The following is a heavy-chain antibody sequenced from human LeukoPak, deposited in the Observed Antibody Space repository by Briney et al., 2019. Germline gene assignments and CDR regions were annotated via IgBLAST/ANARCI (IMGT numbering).Heavy chain of an antibody. Sequence: SETLSLTCTVSGGSISSQYWSWIRQPPGKGLEWIGYIYYSGSTNYDPSLKSRVTMSMDMSKNQFSLKLSSVTAADTAVYYCARSTYYSTSSPAFDAWGQGTIVTVSS. V-gene: IGHV4-59*11. D-gene: IGHD6-6*01. CDR3: ARSTYYSTSSPAFDA. CDR1: GGSISSQY. J-gene: IGHJ3*01. CDR2: IYYSGST.